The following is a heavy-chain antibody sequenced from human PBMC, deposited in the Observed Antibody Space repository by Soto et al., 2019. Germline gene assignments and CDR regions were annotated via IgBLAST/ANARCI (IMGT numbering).Heavy chain of an antibody. V-gene: IGHV3-21*01. CDR3: ARDPSDCSSTSCWGYYALDV. Sequence: PGGSLRLSCAASGFTFSTYSMNWVRQAPGKGLEWVSSISSSGTYIHYVDSLKGRFTISRDNAKNSLYLQMISLRAEDTAVYYCARDPSDCSSTSCWGYYALDVWGQGTTVTVSS. J-gene: IGHJ6*02. D-gene: IGHD2-2*01. CDR2: ISSSGTYI. CDR1: GFTFSTYS.